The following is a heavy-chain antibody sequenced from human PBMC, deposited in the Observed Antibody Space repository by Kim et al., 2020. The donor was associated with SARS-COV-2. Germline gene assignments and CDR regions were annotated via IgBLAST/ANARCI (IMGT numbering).Heavy chain of an antibody. Sequence: GGSLRLSCAASGFTFSSYWMSWVRQAPGKGLEWVANIKQDGSEKYYVDSVKGRFTISRDNAKNSLYLQMNSLRAEDTAVYYCATQPGYYYDSSGYFWFDPCGQGTLVTVSS. J-gene: IGHJ5*02. CDR1: GFTFSSYW. D-gene: IGHD3-22*01. CDR2: IKQDGSEK. V-gene: IGHV3-7*01. CDR3: ATQPGYYYDSSGYFWFDP.